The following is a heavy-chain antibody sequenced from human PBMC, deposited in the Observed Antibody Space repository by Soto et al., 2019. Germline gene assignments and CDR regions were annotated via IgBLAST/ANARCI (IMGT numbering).Heavy chain of an antibody. CDR3: ARGGNGYCSGGSCYWRYFQH. CDR2: IYYSGST. Sequence: SETLSLTCTVSGGSISSGGYYWSWIRQHPGKGLEWIGYIYYSGSTYYNPSLKSRVTISVDTSKNQFSLKLSSVTAADTAVYYCARGGNGYCSGGSCYWRYFQHWGQGTLVTVSS. CDR1: GGSISSGGYY. J-gene: IGHJ1*01. D-gene: IGHD2-15*01. V-gene: IGHV4-31*03.